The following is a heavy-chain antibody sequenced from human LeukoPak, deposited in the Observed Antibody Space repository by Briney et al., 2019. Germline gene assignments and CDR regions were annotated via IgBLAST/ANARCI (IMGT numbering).Heavy chain of an antibody. CDR3: ARRRQLAIDY. D-gene: IGHD6-6*01. J-gene: IGHJ4*02. CDR1: GGSISSSGHY. CDR2: ISYSGST. V-gene: IGHV4-39*01. Sequence: SETLSLTCTVSGGSISSSGHYWDWIRQPAGKGLEWIGSISYSGSTYYNPSLKSRVTISRDTSENQFSLKLSSVTAADTAVYYCARRRQLAIDYWGQETLVTVAS.